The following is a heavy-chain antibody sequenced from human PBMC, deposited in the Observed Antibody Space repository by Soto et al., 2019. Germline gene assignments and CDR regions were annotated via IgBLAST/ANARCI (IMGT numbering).Heavy chain of an antibody. Sequence: EVQLLESGGGLVQPGGSLRLSCVASGFTFSSYAMSWVRQAPGKGLECVSSISGSGDTTYYAGSVKGRFTISRDDFKNTLYLEMNSLRAEDTAVYYCAKDRILYCETTFDYWGQGTLVIVSS. CDR3: AKDRILYCETTFDY. D-gene: IGHD3-22*01. V-gene: IGHV3-23*01. J-gene: IGHJ4*02. CDR2: ISGSGDTT. CDR1: GFTFSSYA.